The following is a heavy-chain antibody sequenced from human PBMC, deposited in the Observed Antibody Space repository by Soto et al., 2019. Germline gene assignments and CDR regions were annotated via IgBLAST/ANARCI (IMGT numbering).Heavy chain of an antibody. D-gene: IGHD3-3*01. Sequence: KPSETLSLTCAVYGGSFSGYYWSWIRQPPGKGLEWIGEINHSGSTDYNPSLKSRVTISVDTSKNQFSLKLSSVTAADTAVYYCVIFVYWGQGTLVTVSS. CDR3: VIFVY. V-gene: IGHV4-34*01. CDR1: GGSFSGYY. J-gene: IGHJ4*02. CDR2: INHSGST.